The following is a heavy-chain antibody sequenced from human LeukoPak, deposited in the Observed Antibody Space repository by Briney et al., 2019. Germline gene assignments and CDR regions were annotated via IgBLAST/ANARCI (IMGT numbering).Heavy chain of an antibody. CDR3: ARLLTGYYKGMDV. CDR2: IYPGDSDI. V-gene: IGHV5-51*01. J-gene: IGHJ6*02. D-gene: IGHD3-9*01. CDR1: GYNFINYW. Sequence: GESLKISCKGSGYNFINYWIAWVRQMPGKGLEWMGIIYPGDSDIRYSPSFQGQVTISADKSISTASLQWSSLKASDTAMYYCARLLTGYYKGMDVWGQGTTVTVSS.